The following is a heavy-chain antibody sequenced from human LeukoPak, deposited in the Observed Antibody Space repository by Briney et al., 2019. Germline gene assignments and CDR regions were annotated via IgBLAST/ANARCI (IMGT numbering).Heavy chain of an antibody. CDR3: AKTYYYGSGSY. Sequence: GRSLRLSCAASGFTFSDYYMSWIRQAPGKGLEWVSYISSSGSTIYYADSVKGRFTISRDNAKNSLYLQMNSLRAEDTAVYYCAKTYYYGSGSYWGQGTLVTVST. CDR2: ISSSGSTI. CDR1: GFTFSDYY. D-gene: IGHD3-10*01. V-gene: IGHV3-11*04. J-gene: IGHJ4*02.